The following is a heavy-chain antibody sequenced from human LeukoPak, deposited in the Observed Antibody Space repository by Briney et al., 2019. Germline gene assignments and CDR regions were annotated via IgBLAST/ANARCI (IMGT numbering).Heavy chain of an antibody. CDR3: ARDWDYGDAFDI. CDR2: IWYDGSNK. V-gene: IGHV3-33*08. J-gene: IGHJ3*02. Sequence: GGSLRLSCAASGFTFSSYGMSWVRQAPGKGLEWVAVIWYDGSNKYYADSVKGRFTISRDNSKNTLYLQMNSLRAEDTAVYYCARDWDYGDAFDIWGQGTMVTVSS. CDR1: GFTFSSYG. D-gene: IGHD4-17*01.